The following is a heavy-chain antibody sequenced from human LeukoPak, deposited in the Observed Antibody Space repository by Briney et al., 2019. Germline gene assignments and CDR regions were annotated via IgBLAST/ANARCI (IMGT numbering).Heavy chain of an antibody. D-gene: IGHD1-26*01. Sequence: ASVKVSCKASGYTFTSYSMNWVRQAPGQGPEWMGIINPSDASTTYAQKFQGRVTMTRDMSTSTVYMELSSLRSEDTAVYYCARLARYSWSPISPLYYYYYMDVWGKGTTVTVSS. CDR1: GYTFTSYS. CDR2: INPSDAST. J-gene: IGHJ6*03. CDR3: ARLARYSWSPISPLYYYYYMDV. V-gene: IGHV1-46*01.